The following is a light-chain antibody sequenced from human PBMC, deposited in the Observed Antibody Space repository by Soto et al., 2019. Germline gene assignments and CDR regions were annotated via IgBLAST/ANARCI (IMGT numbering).Light chain of an antibody. Sequence: DIQMTQSPSYLSASVGDRVTIPCQASQDISKYLNWYQQKPGKAPKLLIYDVSNLDTGVPSRFSGSGSGTEFALTISSLQPEDFATYYCQQYTEPPYTFGQGTKLEFK. J-gene: IGKJ2*01. V-gene: IGKV1-33*01. CDR1: QDISKY. CDR3: QQYTEPPYT. CDR2: DVS.